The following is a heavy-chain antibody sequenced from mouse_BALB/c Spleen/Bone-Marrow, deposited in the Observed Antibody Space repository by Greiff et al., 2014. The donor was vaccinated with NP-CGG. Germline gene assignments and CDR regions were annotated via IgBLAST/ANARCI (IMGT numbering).Heavy chain of an antibody. Sequence: DVMLVESGGGLVQPGGSLKLSCATSGFTFSDYYMYWVRQTPEKRLEWVAYISNGGGSTYYPDTVKGRFTISRDNAKNTLYLQMSRLKSEDTAMYYRARGGIYYGMDYWGQGTSVTVSS. CDR1: GFTFSDYY. V-gene: IGHV5-12*02. CDR2: ISNGGGST. J-gene: IGHJ4*01. CDR3: ARGGIYYGMDY.